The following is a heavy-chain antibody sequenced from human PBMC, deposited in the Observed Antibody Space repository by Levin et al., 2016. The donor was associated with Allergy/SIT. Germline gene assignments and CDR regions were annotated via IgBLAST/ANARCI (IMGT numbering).Heavy chain of an antibody. CDR1: GFTFDDYA. Sequence: GGSLRLSCAASGFTFDDYAMHWVRQGPGKGLEWVSVISGDGYSTDYAESVKGRFTISRDNSKNSLHLQMDSLRTEDTGLYYCAKVGGSGSLLEYFQHWGQGTLVTVSS. V-gene: IGHV3-43*02. CDR3: AKVGGSGSLLEYFQH. J-gene: IGHJ1*01. CDR2: ISGDGYST. D-gene: IGHD3-10*01.